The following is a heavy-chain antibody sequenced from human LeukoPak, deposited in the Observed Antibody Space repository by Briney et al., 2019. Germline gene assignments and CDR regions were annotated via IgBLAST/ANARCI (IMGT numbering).Heavy chain of an antibody. CDR2: IYYSGST. CDR1: GGSISSSSYY. D-gene: IGHD6-19*01. Sequence: SETLSLTCTVSGGSISSSSYYWGWIRQPPGKGLEWIGSIYYSGSTYYHPSLKSRVTISVDTSKNQFSLKLSSVTAADTAVYYCARIAVAGPNPPYYYYYMDVWGKGTTVTVSS. V-gene: IGHV4-39*07. CDR3: ARIAVAGPNPPYYYYYMDV. J-gene: IGHJ6*03.